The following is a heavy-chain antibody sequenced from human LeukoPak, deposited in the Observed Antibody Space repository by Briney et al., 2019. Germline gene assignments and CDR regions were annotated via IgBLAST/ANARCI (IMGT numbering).Heavy chain of an antibody. CDR3: ARGLRFLGWFDP. CDR2: VNHSGST. D-gene: IGHD2-21*01. V-gene: IGHV4-34*01. CDR1: GGSFSGYY. J-gene: IGHJ5*02. Sequence: SGTLSLTCAVYGGSFSGYYWSWIRQPPGKGLEWIGEVNHSGSTNYNPSLKSRVTISVDTSKNQFSLKLSSVTAADTAVYYCARGLRFLGWFDPWGQGTLVTVSS.